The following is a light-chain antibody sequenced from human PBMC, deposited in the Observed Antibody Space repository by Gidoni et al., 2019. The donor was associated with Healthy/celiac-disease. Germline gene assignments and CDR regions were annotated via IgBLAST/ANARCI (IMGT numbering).Light chain of an antibody. CDR3: MQALQTPYT. CDR2: LGS. CDR1: QSLLHINGYNY. V-gene: IGKV2-28*01. Sequence: DVLMTQSPLALPVSPGEPASISCRSSQSLLHINGYNYLDWYLQKPGQSPQLLIYLGSTRASGVPDRFSGSGSGTDFTLKISRVEAEDVGVYYCMQALQTPYTFGQGTKLEIK. J-gene: IGKJ2*01.